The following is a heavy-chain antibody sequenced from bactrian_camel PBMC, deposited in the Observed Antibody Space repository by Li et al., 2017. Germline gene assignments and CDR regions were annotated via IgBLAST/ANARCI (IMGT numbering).Heavy chain of an antibody. CDR1: GFTISTYC. V-gene: IGHV3S55*01. Sequence: VQLVESGGGSVQAGGSLRLSCAASGFTISTYCMGWFRQAPGKEREGVAAISRDDVTVYRDSAKGRFTISKDNAKNTLYLQMNSLKPEDTAMYYCATGRDRVCTVRVYECAYRGQGTQVTVS. CDR3: ATGRDRVCTVRVYECAY. D-gene: IGHD1*01. CDR2: ISRDDVT. J-gene: IGHJ4*01.